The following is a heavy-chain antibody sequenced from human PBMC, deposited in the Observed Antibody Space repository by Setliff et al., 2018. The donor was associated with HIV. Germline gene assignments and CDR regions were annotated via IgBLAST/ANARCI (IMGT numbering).Heavy chain of an antibody. Sequence: SCTVSGGSISSSSYYWAWVRQPPGKGLEWIGSVYYSGTTYISPSLKSRLTISIDRSTNQFSLRLNSMTAADMAMYYCARSSRGYYNPLFDYWGQGTLVNVS. CDR1: GGSISSSSYY. CDR2: VYYSGTT. CDR3: ARSSRGYYNPLFDY. D-gene: IGHD3-22*01. J-gene: IGHJ4*02. V-gene: IGHV4-39*01.